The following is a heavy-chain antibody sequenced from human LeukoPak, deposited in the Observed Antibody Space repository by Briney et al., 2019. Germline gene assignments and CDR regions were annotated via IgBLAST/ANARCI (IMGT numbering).Heavy chain of an antibody. CDR3: ARARRQLVRGAYYFDY. V-gene: IGHV4-59*01. CDR1: GGSISGFY. Sequence: SEALSLTCTVSGGSISGFYWSWIRQPPGKGLEWIGYIYYSGSTNYNPSLKSRVTISVDTSKNQFSLKLSSVTAADTAVYYCARARRQLVRGAYYFDYWGQGTLVTVSS. J-gene: IGHJ4*02. D-gene: IGHD6-13*01. CDR2: IYYSGST.